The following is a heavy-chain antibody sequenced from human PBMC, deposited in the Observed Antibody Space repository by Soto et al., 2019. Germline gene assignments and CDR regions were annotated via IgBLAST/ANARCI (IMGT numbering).Heavy chain of an antibody. CDR1: GYSFTSYW. CDR3: ARLRYCSGGSCYPTSDWFDP. Sequence: GESLKISCKGSGYSFTSYWIGWVRQMPGKGLEWMGIIYPGDSDTRYSPSFQGQVTISADKSISTAYLQWSSLKASDTAMYYCARLRYCSGGSCYPTSDWFDPWGQGTLVTAPQ. CDR2: IYPGDSDT. D-gene: IGHD2-15*01. V-gene: IGHV5-51*01. J-gene: IGHJ5*02.